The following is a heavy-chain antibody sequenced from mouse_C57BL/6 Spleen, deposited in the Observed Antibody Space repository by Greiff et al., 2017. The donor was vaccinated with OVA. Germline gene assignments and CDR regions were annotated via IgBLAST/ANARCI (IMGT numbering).Heavy chain of an antibody. CDR1: GYTFTSYW. CDR2: IDPSNSDT. J-gene: IGHJ3*01. V-gene: IGHV1-69*01. CDR3: ARGNYGNYAWFAY. Sequence: QVQLQQPGAELVMPGASVKLSCKASGYTFTSYWMHWVKQRPGQGLEWIREIDPSNSDTNYNQKFKGKSTLTVDKSSSTAYMQLSSLTSEDSAVYYCARGNYGNYAWFAYWGQGTLVTVSA. D-gene: IGHD2-1*01.